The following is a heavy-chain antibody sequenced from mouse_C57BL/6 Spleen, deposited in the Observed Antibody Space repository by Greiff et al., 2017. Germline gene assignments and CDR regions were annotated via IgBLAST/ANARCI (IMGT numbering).Heavy chain of an antibody. Sequence: VQLQQPGAELVKPGASVKMSCKASGYTFTSYWITWVKQRPGQGLEWIGDIYPGSGSTNYNEKFKSKATLTVDTSSSTAYMQLSSLTSEDSAVYYCARDYYGNWYFDVWGTGTTVTVSS. J-gene: IGHJ1*03. CDR3: ARDYYGNWYFDV. V-gene: IGHV1-55*01. CDR2: IYPGSGST. D-gene: IGHD1-1*01. CDR1: GYTFTSYW.